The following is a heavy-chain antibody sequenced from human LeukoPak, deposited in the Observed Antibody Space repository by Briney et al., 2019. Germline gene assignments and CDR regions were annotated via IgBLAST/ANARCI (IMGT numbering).Heavy chain of an antibody. D-gene: IGHD3-10*01. J-gene: IGHJ5*02. CDR1: GFTFSSYG. CDR2: ISGSGGST. CDR3: AKARAALFDP. Sequence: PGGSLRLSCAASGFTFSSYGMGWVRQAPGKGLEWVSGISGSGGSTYYADSVKGRFTISRDNSKNTLYLQMNSLRAEDTAVYYCAKARAALFDPWGQGTLVTVSS. V-gene: IGHV3-23*01.